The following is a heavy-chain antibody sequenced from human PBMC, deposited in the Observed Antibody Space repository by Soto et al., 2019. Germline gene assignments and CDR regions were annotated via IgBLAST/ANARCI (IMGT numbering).Heavy chain of an antibody. CDR1: GGTFSSYA. D-gene: IGHD1-26*01. J-gene: IGHJ6*02. Sequence: ASVKVSCKVSGGTFSSYAISWVRQAPGQGLEWMGGIIPIFGTANYAQKFQGRVTITADESTSTAYMELSSLRSEDTAVYYCARLLMGPILGAPQDYYYYGMDVWGQGTTVTVSS. CDR3: ARLLMGPILGAPQDYYYYGMDV. CDR2: IIPIFGTA. V-gene: IGHV1-69*13.